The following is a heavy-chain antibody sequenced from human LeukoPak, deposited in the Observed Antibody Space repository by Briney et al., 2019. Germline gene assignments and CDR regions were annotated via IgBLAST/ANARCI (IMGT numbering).Heavy chain of an antibody. CDR3: ARRVPAAIG. J-gene: IGHJ4*02. CDR1: GFTFRNYA. V-gene: IGHV3-23*01. D-gene: IGHD2-2*01. Sequence: GGSLRLSCTASGFTFRNYAMSWVRQAPGKGLEWVSAISGSGGSTYYADSVKGRFTISRDNSKNTLYLQMNSLRAEDTAVYYCARRVPAAIGWGQGTLVTVSS. CDR2: ISGSGGST.